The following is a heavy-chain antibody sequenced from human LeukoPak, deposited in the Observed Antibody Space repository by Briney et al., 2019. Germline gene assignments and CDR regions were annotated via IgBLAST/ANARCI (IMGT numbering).Heavy chain of an antibody. J-gene: IGHJ4*02. V-gene: IGHV3-21*01. CDR1: GFTFSSYS. D-gene: IGHD4-23*01. CDR2: ISSSSSYI. CDR3: ARTPGYGGNPNPHFDY. Sequence: PGGSLRLSCAASGFTFSSYSMNWVRQAPGKGLEWVSSISSSSSYIYYADSVKGRFTISRDNAKNSLYLQMNSLRAEDTAVYYCARTPGYGGNPNPHFDYWGQGTLVTVSS.